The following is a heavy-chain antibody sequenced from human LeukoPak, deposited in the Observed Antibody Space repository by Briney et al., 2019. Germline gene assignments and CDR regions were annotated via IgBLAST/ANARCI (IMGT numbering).Heavy chain of an antibody. V-gene: IGHV3-21*01. CDR2: ISSSGSYI. CDR3: ARGTYRSSSPSIGMPYYLDY. J-gene: IGHJ4*02. D-gene: IGHD6-6*01. CDR1: GFTFTRYR. Sequence: GGSLRLSCAASGFTFTRYRMTWVRQAPGKGLEWVSPISSSGSYIFYAQSVEGRFIISRDNAKNSHYLQMNSLRVDDTAVYFCARGTYRSSSPSIGMPYYLDYWGQGILVTVSS.